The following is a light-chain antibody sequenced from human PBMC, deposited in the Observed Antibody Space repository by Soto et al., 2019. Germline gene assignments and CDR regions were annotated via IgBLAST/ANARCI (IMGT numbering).Light chain of an antibody. Sequence: HSALTQPPSASGSRGQSVTISCTGTRSDVGGYNWVSWYQQHPGQAPKLIIYEVTERPSGVSDRFSGSKSGNTASLTISGLQAEDEADYYCCSFAGSNNRVFGTGTKVTVL. CDR2: EVT. J-gene: IGLJ1*01. V-gene: IGLV2-8*01. CDR3: CSFAGSNNRV. CDR1: RSDVGGYNW.